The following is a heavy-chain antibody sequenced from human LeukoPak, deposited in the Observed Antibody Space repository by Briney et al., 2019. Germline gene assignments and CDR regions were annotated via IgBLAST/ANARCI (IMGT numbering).Heavy chain of an antibody. CDR3: ARGSGSYFNWFDP. J-gene: IGHJ5*02. CDR2: IIPIFGTA. Sequence: SVKVSCKASGGTFSSYASSWVRQAPGQGLEWMGGIIPIFGTANYAQKFQGRVTVTADESTSTAYMELSSLRSEDTAAYYCARGSGSYFNWFDPWGQGTLVTVSS. CDR1: GGTFSSYA. D-gene: IGHD1-26*01. V-gene: IGHV1-69*13.